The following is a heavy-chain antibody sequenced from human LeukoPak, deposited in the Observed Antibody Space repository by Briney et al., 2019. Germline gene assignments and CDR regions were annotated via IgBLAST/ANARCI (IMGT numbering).Heavy chain of an antibody. J-gene: IGHJ4*02. CDR1: GGSFSTYY. D-gene: IGHD3-10*01. V-gene: IGHV4-34*01. Sequence: NPSESLSLTCAVFGGSFSTYYWSWTRQPPGKGLEWIGEINHSGSTNYNPSLKSRVTISVDTSKNQFSLKLSSVTAADTAVYYCARGFGELLYLYWGQGTLVTVSS. CDR3: ARGFGELLYLY. CDR2: INHSGST.